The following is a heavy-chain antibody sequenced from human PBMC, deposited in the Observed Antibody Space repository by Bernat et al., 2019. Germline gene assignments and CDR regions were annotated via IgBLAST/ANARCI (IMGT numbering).Heavy chain of an antibody. CDR2: ISSGGST. CDR1: GFTVSSDY. Sequence: EVQLVESGGGLVQPGGSLRLSCAASGFTVSSDYMSWVRQAPGKGLEWVSVISSGGSTYYADSVKGRFTMSRDNSKNTLHLKMNSLRDEDTAVYYCSRDFQVGWGQGTLVTVSS. V-gene: IGHV3-66*01. J-gene: IGHJ4*02. CDR3: SRDFQVG.